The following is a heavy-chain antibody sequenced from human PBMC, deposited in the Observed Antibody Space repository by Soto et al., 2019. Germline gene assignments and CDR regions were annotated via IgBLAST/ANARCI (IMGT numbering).Heavy chain of an antibody. CDR3: ARDLRYSSSWYLGAEYFQH. CDR2: IWYDGSNK. V-gene: IGHV3-33*01. CDR1: GFTFSSYG. D-gene: IGHD6-13*01. J-gene: IGHJ1*01. Sequence: QVQLVESGGGVVQPGRSLRLSCAASGFTFSSYGMHWVRQAPGKGLEWVAVIWYDGSNKYYADSVKGRFTISRDNSKNALYQQMNGLGAEDTAVYYCARDLRYSSSWYLGAEYFQHWGQGTLVTVSS.